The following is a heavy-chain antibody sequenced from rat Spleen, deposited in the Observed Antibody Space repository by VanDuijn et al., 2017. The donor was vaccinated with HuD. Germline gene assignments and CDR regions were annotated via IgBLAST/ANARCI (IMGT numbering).Heavy chain of an antibody. CDR2: ITNTGGSI. CDR3: ARQYYGYTD. V-gene: IGHV5-31*01. D-gene: IGHD1-9*01. J-gene: IGHJ3*01. CDR1: GFTFNNYW. Sequence: EVQVLESGGGLVQPGNSLKLSCATSGFTFNNYWMSWIRQAPGKGMEWVASITNTGGSIYYPDSVKGRFTISRNTAKNTQYLQMDSLRSEDTATYYCARQYYGYTDWGQGTLVTVSS.